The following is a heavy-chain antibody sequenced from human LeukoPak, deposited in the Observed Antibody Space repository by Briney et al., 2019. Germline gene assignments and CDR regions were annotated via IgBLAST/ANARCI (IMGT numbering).Heavy chain of an antibody. V-gene: IGHV3-23*01. J-gene: IGHJ4*02. Sequence: PGGSLRLSCAASGFTFSNCGMGWVRQAPGKGLEWVTGITGNGGSTYYADSVKGRFTISRDNSKNTLYLQMNSLRADDTAVYYCAGRSGYSTYYFDYWGQGTLVTVSS. D-gene: IGHD2-15*01. CDR1: GFTFSNCG. CDR3: AGRSGYSTYYFDY. CDR2: ITGNGGST.